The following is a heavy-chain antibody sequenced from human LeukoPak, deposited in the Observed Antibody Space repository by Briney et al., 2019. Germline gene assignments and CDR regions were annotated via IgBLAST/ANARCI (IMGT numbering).Heavy chain of an antibody. CDR2: INHSGST. D-gene: IGHD4-4*01. CDR1: GGSFSDYY. V-gene: IGHV4-34*01. J-gene: IGHJ4*02. CDR3: ARGSISNTFDFDY. Sequence: IPSETLSLTCAVYGGSFSDYYWSWIRQPPGEGLEWIGEINHSGSTNSNPSLKSRVTISVDTSKSQFSLKLSSVTAADTAVYYCARGSISNTFDFDYWGQGTLVTVSS.